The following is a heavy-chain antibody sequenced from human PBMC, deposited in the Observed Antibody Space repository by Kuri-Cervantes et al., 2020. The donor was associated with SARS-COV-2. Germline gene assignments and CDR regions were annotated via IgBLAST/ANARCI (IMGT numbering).Heavy chain of an antibody. CDR2: ISSTGRTT. D-gene: IGHD5-18*01. CDR1: GFTFSIDT. J-gene: IGHJ4*02. Sequence: GGSLRLSCAAAGFTFSIDTIHWVRQGPGKGLQYVSAISSTGRTTYYADSVKGRFTISRDNSRNTLDLQMSSLTAEDKAVYYCVRDSGDTSEYEGAYDYWGQGTLVTVSS. CDR3: VRDSGDTSEYEGAYDY. V-gene: IGHV3-64D*06.